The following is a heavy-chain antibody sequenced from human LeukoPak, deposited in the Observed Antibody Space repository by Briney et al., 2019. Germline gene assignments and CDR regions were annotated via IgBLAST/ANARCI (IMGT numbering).Heavy chain of an antibody. CDR1: GGSISSGGYY. CDR2: IYYSGST. J-gene: IGHJ4*02. V-gene: IGHV4-31*03. Sequence: SETLSLTCTVSGGSISSGGYYWSWIGQHPGKGLEWIGYIYYSGSTYYNPSLKSRVTISVDTSKNQFSLKLSSVTAADTAVYYCARFTVTTYYFDYWGQGTLVTVSS. D-gene: IGHD4-17*01. CDR3: ARFTVTTYYFDY.